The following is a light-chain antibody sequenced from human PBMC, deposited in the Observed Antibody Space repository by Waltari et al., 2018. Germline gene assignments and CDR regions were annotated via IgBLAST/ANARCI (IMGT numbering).Light chain of an antibody. Sequence: QSVLTQPPSVSAAPGQRVTISCSGGSSNIGNNYVSWYRQFPGTAPKLLIEENTERPSGVPGRVSGSKSGTSATLDITGLQAGDEADYYCGTWDSSLSGAVFGGGTHLTVL. J-gene: IGLJ7*01. CDR3: GTWDSSLSGAV. CDR1: SSNIGNNY. V-gene: IGLV1-51*02. CDR2: ENT.